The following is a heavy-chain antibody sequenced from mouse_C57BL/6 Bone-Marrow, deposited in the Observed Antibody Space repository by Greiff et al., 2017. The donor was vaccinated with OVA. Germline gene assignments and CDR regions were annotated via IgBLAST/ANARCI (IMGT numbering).Heavy chain of an antibody. V-gene: IGHV1-54*01. CDR3: AREGGYYGSKTGTLAY. CDR1: GYAFTNYL. D-gene: IGHD1-1*01. Sequence: QVQLQQSGAELVRPGTSVKVSCKASGYAFTNYLIEWVKQRPGQGLEWIGVINPGSGGTNYNEKFKGKATLTADKSSSTAYMQLSSLTSEDSAVYFCAREGGYYGSKTGTLAYWGQGTLGTVSA. J-gene: IGHJ3*01. CDR2: INPGSGGT.